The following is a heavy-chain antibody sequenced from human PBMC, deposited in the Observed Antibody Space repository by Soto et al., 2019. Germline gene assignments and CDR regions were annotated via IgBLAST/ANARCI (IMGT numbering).Heavy chain of an antibody. J-gene: IGHJ5*02. V-gene: IGHV4-31*03. CDR3: ARYSTWFDP. D-gene: IGHD2-15*01. CDR1: GGSINSGGYY. Sequence: SESLSLTCTVSGGSINSGGYYLCWIRQHPGKGLEWIGYIYYSGSTYYNPSLKSRVTISVDTSKNQFSLKLSSVTAADTAVYYCARYSTWFDPRGQGTLVTVPS. CDR2: IYYSGST.